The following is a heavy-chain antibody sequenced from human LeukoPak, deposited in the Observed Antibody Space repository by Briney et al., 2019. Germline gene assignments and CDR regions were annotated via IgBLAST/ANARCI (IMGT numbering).Heavy chain of an antibody. V-gene: IGHV4-34*01. CDR3: ARGSLRYFDWLPLH. CDR1: GGSFSGYY. CDR2: INHSGST. J-gene: IGHJ4*02. D-gene: IGHD3-9*01. Sequence: SETLPLTCAVYGGSFSGYYWSWIRQPPGKGLEWIGEINHSGSTNYNPSLKSRVTISVDTSKNQFSLKLSSVTAADTAVYYCARGSLRYFDWLPLHWGQGTLVTVSS.